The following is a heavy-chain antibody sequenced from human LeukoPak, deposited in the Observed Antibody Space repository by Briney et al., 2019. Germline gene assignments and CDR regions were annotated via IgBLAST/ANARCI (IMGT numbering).Heavy chain of an antibody. CDR1: GFIFSSYA. CDR3: ARDLSGGGLDY. CDR2: ISNNAVRT. Sequence: QTGGSLRLSCAASGFIFSSYAMHWVRQAPGKGLEYVSAISNNAVRTYYVDSVKGRFTISRDNSKNTLYLQMGSLRPDDMAVYYCARDLSGGGLDYWGQGTLVTASS. J-gene: IGHJ4*02. D-gene: IGHD3-10*01. V-gene: IGHV3-64*02.